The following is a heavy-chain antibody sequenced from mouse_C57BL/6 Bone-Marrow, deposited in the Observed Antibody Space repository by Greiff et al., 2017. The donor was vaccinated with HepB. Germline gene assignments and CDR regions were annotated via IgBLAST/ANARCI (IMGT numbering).Heavy chain of an antibody. Sequence: EVKLLESGGGLVQPKGSLKLSCAASGFTFNTYAMHWVRQAPGKGLEWVARIRSKSSNYATYYADSVKDRFTISRDDSQSMLYLQMNNLKTEDTAMYYCVSEERPPYYYAMDYWGQGTSVTVSS. V-gene: IGHV10-3*01. CDR1: GFTFNTYA. CDR2: IRSKSSNYAT. CDR3: VSEERPPYYYAMDY. J-gene: IGHJ4*01.